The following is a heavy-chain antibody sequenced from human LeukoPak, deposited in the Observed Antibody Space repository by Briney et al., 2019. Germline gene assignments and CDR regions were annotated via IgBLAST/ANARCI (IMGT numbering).Heavy chain of an antibody. CDR1: GFTFSSYA. CDR2: ISGSGGST. CDR3: AKDELWFGELDYFDY. Sequence: GGSLRLSCAASGFTFSSYAMSWIRQAPGKGLEWVSAISGSGGSTYYADSVKGRFTISRDNSKNTLYLQMNSLRAEDTAVYYCAKDELWFGELDYFDYWGQGTLVTVSS. J-gene: IGHJ4*02. V-gene: IGHV3-23*01. D-gene: IGHD3-10*01.